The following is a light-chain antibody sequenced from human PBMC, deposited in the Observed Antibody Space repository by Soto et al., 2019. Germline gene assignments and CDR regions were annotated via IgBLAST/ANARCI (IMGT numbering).Light chain of an antibody. V-gene: IGKV1-13*02. CDR1: QVINNA. Sequence: AIQLDQTPSSLSASIGDRVTITCRASQVINNALAWYQQKPGKAPKLLIYDASSLESGVPSRFSGSGSGTDFTLTISSLQPEDFATYYCQQFNSFFGQGTRLEIK. CDR3: QQFNSF. CDR2: DAS. J-gene: IGKJ5*01.